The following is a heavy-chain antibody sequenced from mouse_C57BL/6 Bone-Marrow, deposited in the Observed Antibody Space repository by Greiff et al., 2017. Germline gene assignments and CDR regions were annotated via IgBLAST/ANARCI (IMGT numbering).Heavy chain of an antibody. D-gene: IGHD1-1*01. CDR2: IDPANGNT. J-gene: IGHJ1*03. Sequence: EVQLQESVAELVRPGASVQLSCTASGFNIKNTYMHWVKKRPEQGLTWIGRIDPANGNTKSAPKFQGKATITADTSSITAYLQRSSLTSEDTAIYYCATFTVVANWYCDVRGTGTTVTVFS. CDR1: GFNIKNTY. V-gene: IGHV14-3*01. CDR3: ATFTVVANWYCDV.